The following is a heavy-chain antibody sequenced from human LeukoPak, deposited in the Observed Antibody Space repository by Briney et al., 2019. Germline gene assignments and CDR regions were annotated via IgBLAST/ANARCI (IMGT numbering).Heavy chain of an antibody. CDR3: ARDGSGPFDY. V-gene: IGHV3-23*01. Sequence: PGGSLRLSCIASGLVFSNYGMSWVRQAPGKGLEWVSAISGSSGTTYYADSVKGRFTISRDNAKNSLYLQMNSLRAEDTAVYYCARDGSGPFDYWGQGTLVTVSS. J-gene: IGHJ4*02. CDR2: ISGSSGTT. D-gene: IGHD6-19*01. CDR1: GLVFSNYG.